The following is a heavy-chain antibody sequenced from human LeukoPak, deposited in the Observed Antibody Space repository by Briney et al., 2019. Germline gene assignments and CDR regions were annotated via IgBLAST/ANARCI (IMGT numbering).Heavy chain of an antibody. CDR1: GGSISSSSYY. J-gene: IGHJ4*02. CDR3: ARFEYSSSSSGIY. V-gene: IGHV4-39*07. Sequence: SEPLSLTCTVSGGSISSSSYYWGWIRQPPGKGLEWIGSIYYSGSTYYNPSLKSRVTISVDTSKNQFSLKLSSVTAADTAVYYCARFEYSSSSSGIYWGQGTLVTVSS. D-gene: IGHD6-6*01. CDR2: IYYSGST.